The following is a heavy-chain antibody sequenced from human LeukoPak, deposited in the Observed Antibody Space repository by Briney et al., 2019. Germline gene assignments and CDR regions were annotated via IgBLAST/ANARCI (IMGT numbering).Heavy chain of an antibody. D-gene: IGHD6-13*01. CDR1: GYSFVGYG. Sequence: ASVNVPCKASGYSFVGYGITWVRQAPGQGLEWMGWFNPENGNTNYAQKVQGRVTMTADTSTSTSYMELRSLRSDDTAVYYCAREHSSSWDQFDYWGQGTLVTVSS. V-gene: IGHV1-18*01. CDR3: AREHSSSWDQFDY. J-gene: IGHJ4*02. CDR2: FNPENGNT.